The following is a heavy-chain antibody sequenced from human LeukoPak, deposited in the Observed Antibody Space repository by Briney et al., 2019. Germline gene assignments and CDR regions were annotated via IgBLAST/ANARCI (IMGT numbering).Heavy chain of an antibody. CDR2: IYYSGST. CDR3: ARSITGTSFDY. V-gene: IGHV4-59*01. J-gene: IGHJ4*02. D-gene: IGHD1-7*01. CDR1: GGSISSYY. Sequence: SEALSLTCSVSGGSISSYYWSWIRQPPGKGLEWIGYIYYSGSTNYNPSLKSRVTISVDTSKNQFSLKLSSVTAADTAVYYCARSITGTSFDYWGQGTLVTVSS.